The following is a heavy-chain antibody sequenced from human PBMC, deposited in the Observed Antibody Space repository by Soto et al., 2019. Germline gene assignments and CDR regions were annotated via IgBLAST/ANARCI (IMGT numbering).Heavy chain of an antibody. CDR2: ISGSGGST. V-gene: IGHV3-23*01. Sequence: EVQLLESGGGLVQPGGSLRLSCAASGFTFSSYAMSWVRQAPGKGLEWVSAISGSGGSTYYADSVKGRFTISRDNSKNTLYLQMNSLRAEDTDVYYCATDIVVVPAAMAGYFDYWGQGTLVTVSS. CDR3: ATDIVVVPAAMAGYFDY. D-gene: IGHD2-2*01. CDR1: GFTFSSYA. J-gene: IGHJ4*02.